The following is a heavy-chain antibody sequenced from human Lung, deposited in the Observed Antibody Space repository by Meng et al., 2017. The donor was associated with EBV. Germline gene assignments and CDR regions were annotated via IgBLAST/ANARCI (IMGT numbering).Heavy chain of an antibody. CDR1: GYTFTGYY. CDR3: ARGRYELIWGLFDP. CDR2: INPNTGGT. D-gene: IGHD1-1*01. J-gene: IGHJ5*02. Sequence: VQLMQSGAEVKRPGASVKASCKASGYTFTGYYIHWVRQAPGQGLEWMGWINPNTGGTKYAQKFQGWVTLTRDTSISTAYMELSRLRSDDTAVYYCARGRYELIWGLFDPWGQGTLCTVSS. V-gene: IGHV1-2*04.